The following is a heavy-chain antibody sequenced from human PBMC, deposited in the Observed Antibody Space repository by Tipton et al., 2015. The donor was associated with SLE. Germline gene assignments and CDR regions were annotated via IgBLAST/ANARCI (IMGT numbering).Heavy chain of an antibody. J-gene: IGHJ4*02. CDR1: GGSISTNTYF. Sequence: TLSLTCTVSGGSISTNTYFWGWIRQPPGKGLEWIGNIHYSGDTYYNPSLRSRVTISVDTSKNQFSLKLSSVTAADTAVYYCAKGSGWYKDWGQGTLVTVSS. D-gene: IGHD6-19*01. CDR3: AKGSGWYKD. CDR2: IHYSGDT. V-gene: IGHV4-39*07.